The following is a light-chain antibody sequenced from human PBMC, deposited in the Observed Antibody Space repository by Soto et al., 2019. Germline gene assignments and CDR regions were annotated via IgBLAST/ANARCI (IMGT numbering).Light chain of an antibody. Sequence: QSALTQPPSVSAAPGQRVTISCSGSDSNIGHNDVSWSQQIPGTAPKLLIYDTNKRPSGIPDRFSGSKSGPAATLGITGLQTGDEAVYYCATWDNTLRGGVFGGGTKLTVL. CDR2: DTN. CDR3: ATWDNTLRGGV. J-gene: IGLJ3*02. V-gene: IGLV1-51*01. CDR1: DSNIGHND.